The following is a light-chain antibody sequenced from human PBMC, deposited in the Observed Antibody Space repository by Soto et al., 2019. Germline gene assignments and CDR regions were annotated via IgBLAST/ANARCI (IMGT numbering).Light chain of an antibody. CDR1: QSVSSS. CDR2: GAS. J-gene: IGKJ4*01. V-gene: IGKV3-15*01. CDR3: QHDYGWPLT. Sequence: EIVMTQSPGTLSVSPGERVTLSCRGSQSVSSSLAWYQQKPGQAPRLLIYGASTIAPGVPARFSGSGSGTDFKFTISSPQSEDFAVSYCQHDYGWPLTFGGGTKVEIK.